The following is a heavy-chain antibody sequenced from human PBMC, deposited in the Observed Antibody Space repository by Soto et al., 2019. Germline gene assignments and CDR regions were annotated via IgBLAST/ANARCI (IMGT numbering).Heavy chain of an antibody. J-gene: IGHJ6*02. V-gene: IGHV3-23*01. CDR1: GFTFSSYA. CDR3: EKDLTDGGSYDILHGPISFTDV. CDR2: ISGSGGST. Sequence: LRLSCAASGFTFSSYAMSWVRQAPGKGLEWVSAISGSGGSTYYADSVKGRFTISRDNSKNTLYLQMNSLRAEDTAVYYCEKDLTDGGSYDILHGPISFTDVWGQGPTVTVSS. D-gene: IGHD3-9*01.